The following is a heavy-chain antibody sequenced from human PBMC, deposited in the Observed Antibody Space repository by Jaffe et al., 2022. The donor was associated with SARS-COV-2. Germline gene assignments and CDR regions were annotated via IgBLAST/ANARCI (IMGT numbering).Heavy chain of an antibody. V-gene: IGHV5-51*01. D-gene: IGHD2-2*01. J-gene: IGHJ5*02. CDR2: IHPSNSDT. CDR3: ARLSCSSSTCSFPPHWFDP. CDR1: GYNFAAFW. Sequence: EVQLVQSGAEVKKPGESLKISCKGSGYNFAAFWIAWVRQMPGKGLEWMGTIHPSNSDTRYSPSFQGQVTMSADKSISTAYLQWNSLKASDTAIYYCARLSCSSSTCSFPPHWFDPWGQGTLVTVSS.